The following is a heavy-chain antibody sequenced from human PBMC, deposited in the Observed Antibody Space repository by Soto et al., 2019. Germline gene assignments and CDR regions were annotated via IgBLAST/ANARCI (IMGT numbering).Heavy chain of an antibody. D-gene: IGHD2-2*01. CDR3: ARINYCSSTSCYDDIRGLNAYYYYGMDV. Sequence: ASVKVSCKASGGTFSSYAISWVRQAPGQGLEWMGGIIPIFGTANYAQKFQGRVTITADESTSTAYMELTSLRSEDTAVYYCARINYCSSTSCYDDIRGLNAYYYYGMDVWGQGTTVTVSS. CDR2: IIPIFGTA. V-gene: IGHV1-69*13. CDR1: GGTFSSYA. J-gene: IGHJ6*02.